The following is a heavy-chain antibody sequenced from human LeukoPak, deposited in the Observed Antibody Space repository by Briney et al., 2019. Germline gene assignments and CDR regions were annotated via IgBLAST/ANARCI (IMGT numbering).Heavy chain of an antibody. D-gene: IGHD1-26*01. Sequence: ASVKVSCKASGYTFTGYYMHWVRQAPGQGLEWMGWINPNSGGTNYAQKFQGRATMTRDTSISTAYMELSRLRSDDTAVYYCARELVGATVEWDWGQGTLVTVSS. J-gene: IGHJ4*02. V-gene: IGHV1-2*02. CDR1: GYTFTGYY. CDR3: ARELVGATVEWD. CDR2: INPNSGGT.